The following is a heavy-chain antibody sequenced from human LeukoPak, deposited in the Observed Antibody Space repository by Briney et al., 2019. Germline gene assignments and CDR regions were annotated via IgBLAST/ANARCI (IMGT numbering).Heavy chain of an antibody. CDR3: ARGKQWLVLTGGYYFDY. CDR1: VGSINSSSNQ. Sequence: SETLSLTCTVSVGSINSSSNQWGWIRQPPGKGLEWIGSIYYSGNTYYKPSLKSRVTISVDTSKNQFSLKLSSVTAADTAVYYCARGKQWLVLTGGYYFDYWGQGTLVTVSS. V-gene: IGHV4-39*07. D-gene: IGHD6-19*01. CDR2: IYYSGNT. J-gene: IGHJ4*02.